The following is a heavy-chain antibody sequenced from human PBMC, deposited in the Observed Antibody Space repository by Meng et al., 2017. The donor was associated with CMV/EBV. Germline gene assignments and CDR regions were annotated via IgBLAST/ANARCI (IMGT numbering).Heavy chain of an antibody. Sequence: VEFRERGPGLWKPSPTPSLTSPVSGGSISSGDYYWRLLRQPPGKCLEWIGYIYYSGSTYYNPSLKSRVTISVDTSKNQFSLQLSSVTAADTAVYYCASSGAREDDYWGQGTLVTVSS. CDR1: GGSISSGDYY. D-gene: IGHD5-12*01. CDR3: ASSGAREDDY. CDR2: IYYSGST. J-gene: IGHJ4*02. V-gene: IGHV4-30-4*01.